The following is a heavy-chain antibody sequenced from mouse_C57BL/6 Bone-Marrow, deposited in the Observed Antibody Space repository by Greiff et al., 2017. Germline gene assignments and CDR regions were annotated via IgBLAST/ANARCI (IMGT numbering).Heavy chain of an antibody. Sequence: VQLQQPGAELVMPGASVKLSCKASGYTFTSYWMHWVKQRPGQGLEWIGEIDPSDSYTNYNQKFKGKSTLTVDKSSSTAYMQLSSLTSEAAAVYCCGGGWAWFAFGGRGKGVTVS. V-gene: IGHV1-69*01. CDR2: IDPSDSYT. CDR3: GGGWAWFAF. J-gene: IGHJ3*01. D-gene: IGHD3-3*01. CDR1: GYTFTSYW.